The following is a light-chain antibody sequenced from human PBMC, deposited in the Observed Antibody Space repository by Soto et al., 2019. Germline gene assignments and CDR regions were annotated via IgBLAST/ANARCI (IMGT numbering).Light chain of an antibody. CDR2: QTS. J-gene: IGKJ1*01. CDR3: HQRQSWPRT. V-gene: IGKV3-11*01. Sequence: EIVLTQSPAALYSFPGDRVTLSCRASKYIKTRLAWYQHRPGQSPRLLIYQTSLRAAGIPARFSASGSGTDFTLTISDVQPEDFALYYCHQRQSWPRTFGQGTKVDIK. CDR1: KYIKTR.